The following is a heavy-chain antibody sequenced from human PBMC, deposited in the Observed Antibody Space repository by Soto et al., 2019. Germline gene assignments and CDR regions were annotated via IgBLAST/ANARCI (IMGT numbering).Heavy chain of an antibody. J-gene: IGHJ4*02. Sequence: QVQLVQSGAEVKKPGSSVKVSCKASGGTFSSYTISWVRQAPGQGLEWMGRIIPILGIANYAQKFQGRVTITADKSTSTAYMELSSLRSEDTAVYYCARDLTGDYAFDYWGQGTLVTVSS. CDR3: ARDLTGDYAFDY. D-gene: IGHD4-17*01. CDR2: IIPILGIA. CDR1: GGTFSSYT. V-gene: IGHV1-69*08.